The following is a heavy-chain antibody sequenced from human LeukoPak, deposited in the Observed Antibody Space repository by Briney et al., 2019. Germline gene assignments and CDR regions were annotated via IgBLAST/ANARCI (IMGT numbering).Heavy chain of an antibody. V-gene: IGHV1-69*04. CDR3: PRAIGSGSYLLAY. D-gene: IGHD3-10*01. J-gene: IGHJ4*02. CDR1: GGTFSSYA. CDR2: IIPILGIA. Sequence: SVKASCKASGGTFSSYAITSVRQAPGQALESMGRIIPILGIANYAQKFQGRLTITADTSPSTAYMELSSLRPEHPAVYYCPRAIGSGSYLLAYWGQGTLVTVSS.